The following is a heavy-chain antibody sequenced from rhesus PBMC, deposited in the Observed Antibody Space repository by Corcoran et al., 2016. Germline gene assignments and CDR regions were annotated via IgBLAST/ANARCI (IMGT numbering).Heavy chain of an antibody. Sequence: QVQLQESGPGVVKPSETLSLTCAVSGYSITSGYDWSWIRQPPGKGLEWIGSNYGSDGSTNYNPSLKNRVTISKDTSKNQFSLKLSSVTAADTAVYYCAGAGTIWSFWGQGVLVTVSS. CDR1: GYSITSGYD. D-gene: IGHD1-1*01. J-gene: IGHJ4*01. CDR2: NYGSDGST. CDR3: AGAGTIWSF. V-gene: IGHV4-76*01.